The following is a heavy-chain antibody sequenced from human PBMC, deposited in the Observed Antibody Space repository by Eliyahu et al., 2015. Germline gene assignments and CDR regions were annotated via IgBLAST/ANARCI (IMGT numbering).Heavy chain of an antibody. D-gene: IGHD2-8*01. CDR3: AKNQGNGKPYYYAMDV. V-gene: IGHV3-23*01. J-gene: IGHJ6*02. Sequence: EVQLLESGGGLVQPGGSLRXXCAXSGXXMSXXAXTWVRQAPGKGXGWXSVVSGSGAATYDGDSVKGRFTISRDNSKNTLYLQMNSLRAEDTAVYYCAKNQGNGKPYYYAMDVWGQGTTVTVSS. CDR2: VSGSGAAT. CDR1: GXXMSXXA.